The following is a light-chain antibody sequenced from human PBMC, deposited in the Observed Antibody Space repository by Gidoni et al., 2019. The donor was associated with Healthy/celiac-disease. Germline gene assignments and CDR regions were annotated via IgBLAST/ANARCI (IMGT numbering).Light chain of an antibody. CDR3: QVWDSSTYVV. J-gene: IGLJ2*01. V-gene: IGLV3-9*01. CDR1: NIGSKN. CDR2: RAR. Sequence: YERTQPLSVSEALGQTAWITCGGNNIGSKNVHWYQQKPGQAPLLVIYRARTRPSGIPERFSGSNSGNTATLTIRRAQAGDEADYSCQVWDSSTYVVFGGGTKLTVL.